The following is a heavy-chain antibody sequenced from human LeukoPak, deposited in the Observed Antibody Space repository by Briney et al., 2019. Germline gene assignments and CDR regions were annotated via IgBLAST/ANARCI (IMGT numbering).Heavy chain of an antibody. CDR2: IYNSGST. D-gene: IGHD5-24*01. Sequence: SETLSLTCSVSGGSLSSYYWSWIRQPPGKGLEWIGYIYNSGSTNYNPSLKSRVTMSLDTSKNHFSLKLSSVTAADTAMYYCARARRDGYNHLDYWGQGTLVTVSS. V-gene: IGHV4-59*01. CDR1: GGSLSSYY. J-gene: IGHJ4*02. CDR3: ARARRDGYNHLDY.